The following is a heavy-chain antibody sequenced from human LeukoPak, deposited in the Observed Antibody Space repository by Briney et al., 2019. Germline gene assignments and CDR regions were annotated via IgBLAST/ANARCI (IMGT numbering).Heavy chain of an antibody. CDR1: GFPFSSYA. CDR3: VRGYSFGPYGMDV. Sequence: GGSLRLSCSASGFPFSSYAMHWVRQAPGEGLEYVSAIGDSGGSTYYADSVKGRFTISRDNSKNTLYLQMSSLRAEDTAVYFCVRGYSFGPYGMDVWGQGTTVTVSS. D-gene: IGHD2-15*01. CDR2: IGDSGGST. J-gene: IGHJ6*02. V-gene: IGHV3-64D*09.